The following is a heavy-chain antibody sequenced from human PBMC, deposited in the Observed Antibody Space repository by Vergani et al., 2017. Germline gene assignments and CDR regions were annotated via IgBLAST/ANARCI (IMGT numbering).Heavy chain of an antibody. CDR2: IYYSGST. V-gene: IGHV4-59*08. CDR1: GGSISSYY. CDR3: ARAPLRYFDWLPQGYFDY. Sequence: QVQLQESGPGLVKPSETLSLTCTVSGGSISSYYWSWIRQPPGKGLEWIGYIYYSGSTNYKPSLKSRVTISVDTSKNQFSLKLSSVTAADTAVYYCARAPLRYFDWLPQGYFDYWGQGTLVTVSA. D-gene: IGHD3-9*01. J-gene: IGHJ4*02.